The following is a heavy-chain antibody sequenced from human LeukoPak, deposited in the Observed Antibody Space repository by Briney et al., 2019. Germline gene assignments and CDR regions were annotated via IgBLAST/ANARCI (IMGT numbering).Heavy chain of an antibody. V-gene: IGHV3-23*01. CDR3: AKVSVPTIASGYDWFMFGGEVDFDY. D-gene: IGHD5-12*01. Sequence: PGGSLRLSCAASGFTFSSYAMSWVCQAPGKGLEWVSAISGSGGSTYYADSVKGRFTISRDNSKNTLYLQMNSLRAEDTAVYYCAKVSVPTIASGYDWFMFGGEVDFDYWGQGTLVTVSS. CDR1: GFTFSSYA. CDR2: ISGSGGST. J-gene: IGHJ4*02.